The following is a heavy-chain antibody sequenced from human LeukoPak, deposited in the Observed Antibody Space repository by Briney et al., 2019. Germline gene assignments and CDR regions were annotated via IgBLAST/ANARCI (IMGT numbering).Heavy chain of an antibody. J-gene: IGHJ1*01. CDR3: ATYSSLNRREFQY. CDR2: ISSSSSYI. V-gene: IGHV3-21*01. CDR1: GFTFSSYS. D-gene: IGHD3-22*01. Sequence: PGGSLRLSCAASGFTFSSYSMNWVRQAPGKGLEWVSSISSSSSYIYYADSVKGRFTISRDNAKNSLYLQMNSLRAEDTAVYYCATYSSLNRREFQYWGQGTLLTVSS.